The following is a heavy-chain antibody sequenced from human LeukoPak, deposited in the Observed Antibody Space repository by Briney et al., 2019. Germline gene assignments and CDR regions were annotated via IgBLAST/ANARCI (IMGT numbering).Heavy chain of an antibody. CDR3: ASTSGWPDTNWFDP. V-gene: IGHV1-8*01. J-gene: IGHJ5*02. CDR2: MNPNSGNT. D-gene: IGHD6-19*01. Sequence: ASVKVSCKASGYTFTSYDINWVRQATGQGLEWMGWMNPNSGNTGYAQKLQGRVTMTTDTSTSTAYMELRSLRSDDTAVYYCASTSGWPDTNWFDPWGQGTLVTVSS. CDR1: GYTFTSYD.